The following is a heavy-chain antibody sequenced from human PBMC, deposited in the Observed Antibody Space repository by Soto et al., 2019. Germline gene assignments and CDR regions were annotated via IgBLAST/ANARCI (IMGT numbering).Heavy chain of an antibody. D-gene: IGHD2-8*02. J-gene: IGHJ4*02. CDR1: GGSFSGYY. V-gene: IGHV4-34*01. CDR3: ARDKITGLFDY. Sequence: PSETLSLTCAVYGGSFSGYYWTWIRQPPGTGLEWIGEINHSGSTNYNPSLKSRVTISVDTSKNQFSLKLTSVTAADTAVYYCARDKITGLFDYWDQGAQVTVSS. CDR2: INHSGST.